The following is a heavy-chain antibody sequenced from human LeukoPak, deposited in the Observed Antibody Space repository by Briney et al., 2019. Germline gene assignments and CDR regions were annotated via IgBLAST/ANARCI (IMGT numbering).Heavy chain of an antibody. CDR2: IYSGGST. V-gene: IGHV3-66*01. J-gene: IGHJ4*02. Sequence: GGSLRLSCAASKFTVSSKYMSWVRQAPGKGLEWVSVIYSGGSTHYADSVKGRFTISRDNSKNTLYLQMNSLRAEDTAVYYCASLYYGGNTFDYWGQGTLVTVSS. CDR1: KFTVSSKY. CDR3: ASLYYGGNTFDY. D-gene: IGHD4-23*01.